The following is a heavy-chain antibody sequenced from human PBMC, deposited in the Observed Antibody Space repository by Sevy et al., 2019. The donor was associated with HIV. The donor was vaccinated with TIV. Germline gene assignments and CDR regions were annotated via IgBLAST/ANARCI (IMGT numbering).Heavy chain of an antibody. CDR1: GGSINSDH. J-gene: IGHJ3*02. CDR3: ARRNDFDI. V-gene: IGHV4-59*08. Sequence: EPLSLTCTVSGGSINSDHWNWIRQPPGKGLEWIGYVYYTGGTNYNPSLKNRVTISVDRTKNQFSLKLTSVTAADTAVYYCARRNDFDIWGQGTMVTVSS. CDR2: VYYTGGT.